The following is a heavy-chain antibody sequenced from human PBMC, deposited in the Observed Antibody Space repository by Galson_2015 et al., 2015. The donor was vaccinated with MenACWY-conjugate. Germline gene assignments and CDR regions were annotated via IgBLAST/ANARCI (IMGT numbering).Heavy chain of an antibody. CDR3: ARWEASLNAFEI. J-gene: IGHJ3*02. CDR1: GGSITSYY. D-gene: IGHD1-26*01. Sequence: SEPLSLTCPVSGGSITSYYWNWIRQPPGKGLEWIGYVHHTGSTSYRPSLRSRVTMSVDTSNSHFSLKLSSVTAADTAVYYCARWEASLNAFEIWGRGTMVTVSS. V-gene: IGHV4-59*01. CDR2: VHHTGST.